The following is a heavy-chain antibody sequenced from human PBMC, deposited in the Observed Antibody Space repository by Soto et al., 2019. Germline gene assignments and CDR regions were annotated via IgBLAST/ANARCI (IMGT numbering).Heavy chain of an antibody. J-gene: IGHJ4*02. Sequence: PSETLSLTCTVSGGSISSYYWSWIRQPPGKGLEWIGYIYYSGSTNYNPSLKSRVTISVDTSKNQFSLKLSSVTAADTAVYYCARQAQWLRGYFDYWGQGTLVTVSS. CDR2: IYYSGST. CDR3: ARQAQWLRGYFDY. CDR1: GGSISSYY. D-gene: IGHD5-12*01. V-gene: IGHV4-59*08.